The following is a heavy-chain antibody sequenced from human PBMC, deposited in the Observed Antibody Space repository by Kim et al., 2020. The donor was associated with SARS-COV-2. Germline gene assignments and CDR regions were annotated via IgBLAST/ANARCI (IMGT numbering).Heavy chain of an antibody. CDR2: ISTSSYTI. CDR1: GFTFSGYS. D-gene: IGHD1-20*01. Sequence: GGSLRLSCAASGFTFSGYSMNWVRQSPGKGLEWISFISTSSYTIKYADSVKGRFTISRDNAKNSLYLQMNSLRDDDTAVYYCARDNWNDVWGQGTTVTVSS. J-gene: IGHJ6*02. V-gene: IGHV3-48*02. CDR3: ARDNWNDV.